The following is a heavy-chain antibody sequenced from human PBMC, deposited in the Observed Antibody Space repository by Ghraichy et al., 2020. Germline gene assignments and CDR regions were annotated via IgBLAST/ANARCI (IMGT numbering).Heavy chain of an antibody. CDR3: ARSLGYCSSTSCLGY. CDR1: GGTFSSYA. V-gene: IGHV1-69*06. D-gene: IGHD2-2*01. CDR2: IIPIFGTA. Sequence: SVKVSCKASGGTFSSYAISWVRQAPGQGLEWMGGIIPIFGTANYAQKFQGRVTITADKSTSTAYMELSSLRSEDTAVYYCARSLGYCSSTSCLGYWGQGTLVTVSS. J-gene: IGHJ4*02.